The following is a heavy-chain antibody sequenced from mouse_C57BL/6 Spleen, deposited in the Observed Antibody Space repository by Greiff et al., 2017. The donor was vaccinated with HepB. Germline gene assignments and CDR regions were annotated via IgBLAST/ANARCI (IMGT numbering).Heavy chain of an antibody. CDR2: IYPGDGDT. D-gene: IGHD4-1*01. CDR1: GYAFSSYW. CDR3: AGPLGHWYFDG. Sequence: QVQLKESGAELVKPGASVKISCKASGYAFSSYWMNWVKQRPGKGLEWIGQIYPGDGDTNYNGKFKGKATLTADKSSSTAYMQLSSLTSEDSAVYFCAGPLGHWYFDGWGTGTTVTGSS. V-gene: IGHV1-80*01. J-gene: IGHJ1*03.